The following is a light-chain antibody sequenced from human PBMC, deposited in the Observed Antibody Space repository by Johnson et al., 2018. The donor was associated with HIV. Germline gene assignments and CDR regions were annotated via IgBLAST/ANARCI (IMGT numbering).Light chain of an antibody. J-gene: IGLJ1*01. CDR3: GTWDSSLSAHYV. CDR1: NSNIGNNY. V-gene: IGLV1-51*02. Sequence: QSVLTQPPSVSAAPGQKVTISCSGSNSNIGNNYVSWYQQVPGTAPKLLIYENNKRPSGIPDRFSASKSGTSATLDITGLQTGDEADYYCGTWDSSLSAHYVFGTGTKVTVL. CDR2: ENN.